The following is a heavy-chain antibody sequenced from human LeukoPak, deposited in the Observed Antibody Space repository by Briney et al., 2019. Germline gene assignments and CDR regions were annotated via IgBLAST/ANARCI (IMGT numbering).Heavy chain of an antibody. D-gene: IGHD3-10*02. V-gene: IGHV3-30*02. CDR3: ARNVDNWDYVDY. Sequence: PGGSLRLSCAASGFTFSNYGMHWVRQAPGKGLEWVAFIFAAGTNKYYADSVKGRFIISRDNSKNTLSLQMDSLRAEDTAVYYCARNVDNWDYVDYWGQGTLVTVSS. CDR2: IFAAGTNK. CDR1: GFTFSNYG. J-gene: IGHJ4*02.